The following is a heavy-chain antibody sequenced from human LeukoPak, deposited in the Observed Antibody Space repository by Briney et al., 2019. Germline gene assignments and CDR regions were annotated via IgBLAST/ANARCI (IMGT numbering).Heavy chain of an antibody. CDR3: AARGYMRYYYYMDV. Sequence: GESLRLSCAASGFTFSSYEMNWVRQAPGKGLEWVSYISSSGSTIYYADSVKGRFTISRDNAKNSLYLQMNSLRAEDTAVYYCAARGYMRYYYYMDVWGKGTTVTISS. V-gene: IGHV3-48*03. D-gene: IGHD5-18*01. J-gene: IGHJ6*03. CDR2: ISSSGSTI. CDR1: GFTFSSYE.